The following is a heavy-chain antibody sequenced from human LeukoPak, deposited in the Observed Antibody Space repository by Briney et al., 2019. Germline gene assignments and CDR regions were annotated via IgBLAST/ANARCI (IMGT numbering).Heavy chain of an antibody. CDR2: INHSGST. CDR1: GGSFSGYY. CDR3: ARGGSHVDIVATISSGLAFDI. J-gene: IGHJ3*02. Sequence: SETLSLTCAVYGGSFSGYYWSWIRQPPGKGLEWIGEINHSGSTNYNPSLKSRVTISVDTSKTQFSLKLSSVTAADTAVYYCARGGSHVDIVATISSGLAFDIWGQGTMVTVSS. V-gene: IGHV4-34*01. D-gene: IGHD5-12*01.